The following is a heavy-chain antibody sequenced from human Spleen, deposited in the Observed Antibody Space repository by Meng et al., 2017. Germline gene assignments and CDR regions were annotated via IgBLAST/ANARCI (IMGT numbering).Heavy chain of an antibody. D-gene: IGHD3-9*01. J-gene: IGHJ4*02. Sequence: GESLKISCAASGFTFDDYGMSWVRQAPGKGLEWVSGINWNGGSTGYADSVKGRFTISRDNAKNSLYLQMNSLRAEDTALYYCARDNYDILTGYYSYYFDYWGQGTLVTVSS. CDR2: INWNGGST. V-gene: IGHV3-20*04. CDR1: GFTFDDYG. CDR3: ARDNYDILTGYYSYYFDY.